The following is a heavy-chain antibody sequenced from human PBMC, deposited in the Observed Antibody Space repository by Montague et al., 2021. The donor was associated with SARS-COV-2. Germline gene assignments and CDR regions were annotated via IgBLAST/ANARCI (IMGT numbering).Heavy chain of an antibody. D-gene: IGHD2-15*01. V-gene: IGHV4-31*03. CDR2: MYDSGST. CDR3: ARRRERWSDAFDI. J-gene: IGHJ3*02. CDR1: GGSISNGGYY. Sequence: TLSLTCTVSGGSISNGGYYCSWIRQHPGKGLEWIGYMYDSGSTYYNPSLTSRVTMSLDTSKNQFSLKVRSVTAADTAVYYCARRRERWSDAFDIWGQGTMVTVSS.